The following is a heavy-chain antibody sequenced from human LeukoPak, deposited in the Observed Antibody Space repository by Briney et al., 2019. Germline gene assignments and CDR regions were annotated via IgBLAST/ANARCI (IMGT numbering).Heavy chain of an antibody. J-gene: IGHJ4*02. Sequence: GGSLGLSCAASGFTFSSYSMNWVRQVPGKGLEWVSSISSSSSYIYYADSVKGRFTISRDNAKNSLYLQMNSLRAEDTAVYYCARVGQQLVRPDYWGQGTLVTVSS. CDR2: ISSSSSYI. V-gene: IGHV3-21*01. CDR3: ARVGQQLVRPDY. CDR1: GFTFSSYS. D-gene: IGHD6-13*01.